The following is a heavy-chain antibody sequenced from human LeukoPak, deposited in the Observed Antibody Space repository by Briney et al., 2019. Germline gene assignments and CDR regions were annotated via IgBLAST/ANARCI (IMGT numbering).Heavy chain of an antibody. CDR2: IRFDGSNT. Sequence: GGSLRLSCVASGFTFRLFGMHWVRQAPGKGLEWVSFIRFDGSNTYHADSVKGRFTISRDNSKNTLYLQMNSLTSADTAVYYCAKVKTDILIPDSWGQGTRVTVSS. CDR3: AKVKTDILIPDS. D-gene: IGHD2-21*02. J-gene: IGHJ4*02. CDR1: GFTFRLFG. V-gene: IGHV3-30*02.